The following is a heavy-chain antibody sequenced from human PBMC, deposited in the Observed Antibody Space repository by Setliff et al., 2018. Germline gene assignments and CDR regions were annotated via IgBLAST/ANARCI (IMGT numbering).Heavy chain of an antibody. J-gene: IGHJ5*02. CDR1: GFTFSTSA. V-gene: IGHV3-30*02. Sequence: GGSLRLSCAVSGFTFSTSAMHWLRQSPDNRLEWLAYIHYGGGHIQYADSVKGRFTVSRDNAMDTLFLQMNGLTTDDTAKYFCAKDRWGYADPWGQGTLVTAPQ. CDR3: AKDRWGYADP. D-gene: IGHD2-2*01. CDR2: IHYGGGHI.